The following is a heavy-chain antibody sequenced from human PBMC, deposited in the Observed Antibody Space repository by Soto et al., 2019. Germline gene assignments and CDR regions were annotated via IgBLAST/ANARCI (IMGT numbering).Heavy chain of an antibody. CDR3: LGRYGDRDY. J-gene: IGHJ4*02. CDR2: ISPILGIT. V-gene: IGHV1-69*02. CDR1: GGTFSTYT. D-gene: IGHD4-17*01. Sequence: QVQLVQSGAEVKKPGSSVKVSCKASGGTFSTYTISWVRQAPGQGLEWMGRISPILGITNYAQKFQGRVTITADKSTSTAYMELSSLRSEDTAVYYGLGRYGDRDYWGQGTLVTVSS.